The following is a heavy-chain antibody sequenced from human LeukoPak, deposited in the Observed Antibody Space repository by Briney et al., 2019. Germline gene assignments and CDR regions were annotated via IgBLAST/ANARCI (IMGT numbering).Heavy chain of an antibody. Sequence: PTLVNPTQTLTLTCTFSRFSPSTRGGAVGWIRQPPGKALEWLALIYLNDDNRYSPSLKSRLTITNDTSKNKVVLTMTNMDPVETARYYCAHSAYDSRGYYYFDYWGQGTLVTVSS. CDR2: IYLNDDN. CDR3: AHSAYDSRGYYYFDY. J-gene: IGHJ4*02. V-gene: IGHV2-5*01. CDR1: RFSPSTRGGA. D-gene: IGHD3-22*01.